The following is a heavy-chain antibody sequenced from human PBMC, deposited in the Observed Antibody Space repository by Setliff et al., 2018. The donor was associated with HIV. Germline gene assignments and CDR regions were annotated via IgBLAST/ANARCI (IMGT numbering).Heavy chain of an antibody. J-gene: IGHJ5*02. CDR1: GYTFTGYF. D-gene: IGHD6-13*01. V-gene: IGHV1-2*06. CDR3: ARRRTGTSSWYDTDFDP. Sequence: GASVKVSCKASGYTFTGYFIHWVRQAPGQGLEWMGRIIPNSAGTNYAQKFQGRVAMTRDTSISTAYMELSRLRSDDTAVYFCARRRTGTSSWYDTDFDPWGQGTLVTVSS. CDR2: IIPNSAGT.